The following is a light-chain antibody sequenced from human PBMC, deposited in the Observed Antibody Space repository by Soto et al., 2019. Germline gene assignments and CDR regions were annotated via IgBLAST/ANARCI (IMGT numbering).Light chain of an antibody. CDR1: QSLLHTDGKDH. Sequence: VLSQTPLSLSVTPGQPASISCRSNQSLLHTDGKDHLYWFLQKPGQPPQLLIYEVSNRFSGVTERFSGSGSGTDFTLKISRLEAEDVGVYYCMQSTYFPLTFGGGTKVDIK. V-gene: IGKV2D-29*01. CDR3: MQSTYFPLT. CDR2: EVS. J-gene: IGKJ4*01.